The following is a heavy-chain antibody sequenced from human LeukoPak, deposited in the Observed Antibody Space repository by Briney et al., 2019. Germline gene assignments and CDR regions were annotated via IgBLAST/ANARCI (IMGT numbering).Heavy chain of an antibody. J-gene: IGHJ4*02. Sequence: ASVKVPCKASGYTFTSYGISWVRQAPGQGLEWMGWISAYNGNTNYAQKLQGRVTMTTDTSTSTAYMGLRSLRSDDTAVYYCARVRHCSGGSCYSGNDYWGQGTLVTVSS. D-gene: IGHD2-15*01. V-gene: IGHV1-18*01. CDR1: GYTFTSYG. CDR2: ISAYNGNT. CDR3: ARVRHCSGGSCYSGNDY.